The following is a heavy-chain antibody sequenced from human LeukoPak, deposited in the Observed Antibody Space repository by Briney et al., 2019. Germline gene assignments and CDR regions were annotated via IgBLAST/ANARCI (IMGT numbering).Heavy chain of an antibody. CDR2: IWYDGSNK. CDR1: GFTFSSYG. Sequence: PGGSLRLSCAASGFTFSSYGMHWVRQAPGKGLEWVAVIWYDGSNKYYADSVKGRFTISRDNSKNTLYLQMNSLRAEDTAVYYCARGGTYYGSGSYYGSFDYWGQGTLVTVSS. CDR3: ARGGTYYGSGSYYGSFDY. D-gene: IGHD3-10*01. J-gene: IGHJ4*02. V-gene: IGHV3-33*01.